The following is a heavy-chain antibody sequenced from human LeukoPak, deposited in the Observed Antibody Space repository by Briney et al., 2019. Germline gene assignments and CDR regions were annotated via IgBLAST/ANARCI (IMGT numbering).Heavy chain of an antibody. J-gene: IGHJ4*02. Sequence: GGSLRLSCAASGFTFSSYGMHWVRQAPGKGLEWVAVISYDGSNKYYADSVKGRFTISRDNSKNTLYLQMNSLRAEDTAVYYCAKDRRNYYDSSGHIGGYFDYWGQGTLVTVSS. CDR3: AKDRRNYYDSSGHIGGYFDY. D-gene: IGHD3-22*01. CDR2: ISYDGSNK. V-gene: IGHV3-30*18. CDR1: GFTFSSYG.